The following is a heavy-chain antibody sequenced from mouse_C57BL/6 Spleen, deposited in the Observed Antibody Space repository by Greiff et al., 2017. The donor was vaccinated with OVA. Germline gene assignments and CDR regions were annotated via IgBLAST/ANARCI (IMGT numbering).Heavy chain of an antibody. J-gene: IGHJ4*01. Sequence: VQLKESGGGLVKPGGSLKLSCAASGFTFSSYAMSWVRQTPEKRLEWVATISDGGSYTYYPDNVKGRFTISRDNAKNNLNLQMSHLKSEDTAMYYCARDKGSKGYAMDYWGQGTSVTVSS. CDR3: ARDKGSKGYAMDY. V-gene: IGHV5-4*01. CDR2: ISDGGSYT. D-gene: IGHD1-1*01. CDR1: GFTFSSYA.